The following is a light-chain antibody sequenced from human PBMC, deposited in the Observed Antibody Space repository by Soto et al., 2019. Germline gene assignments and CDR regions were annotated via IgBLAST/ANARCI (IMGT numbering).Light chain of an antibody. Sequence: DIQMTQSPSSLSASVGDRVTITCRASQSINYLNWYQQESGKAPKLLIYATYNLQSGVPSRFSGSGSGTDFTLTISDLQPEDFATYYCQQSDRTPLTFGGGTKVDIK. CDR1: QSINY. V-gene: IGKV1-39*01. CDR2: ATY. J-gene: IGKJ4*01. CDR3: QQSDRTPLT.